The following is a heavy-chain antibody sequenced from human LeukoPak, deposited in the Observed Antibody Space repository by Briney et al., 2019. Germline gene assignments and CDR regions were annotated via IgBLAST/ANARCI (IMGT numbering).Heavy chain of an antibody. Sequence: PGGSLRLSCAASGFTVSSNYMSWVRQAPGKGLEWVSVIYSGGSTYYADSVKGRFTISRDNSKNTLYLQMNSLRAEDTAVYYCARYYSHTSDWSEGGLDQWGQGTLVTVSS. CDR3: ARYYSHTSDWSEGGLDQ. CDR2: IYSGGST. V-gene: IGHV3-66*01. CDR1: GFTVSSNY. J-gene: IGHJ4*02. D-gene: IGHD6-19*01.